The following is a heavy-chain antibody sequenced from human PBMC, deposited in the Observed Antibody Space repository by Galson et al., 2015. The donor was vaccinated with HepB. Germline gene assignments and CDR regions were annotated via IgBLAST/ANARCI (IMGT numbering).Heavy chain of an antibody. CDR3: ARSSLGYCSGGSCYWDY. CDR2: IDWDDDK. Sequence: PALVKPTQTLTLTCTFSGFSLSTSGVGVGWIRQPPGKALEWLARIDWDDDKFYSTSLKTRLTISKDTSKNQVVLTMTNMDPVDTATYYCARSSLGYCSGGSCYWDYWGQGTLVTVSS. V-gene: IGHV2-70*04. D-gene: IGHD2-15*01. J-gene: IGHJ4*02. CDR1: GFSLSTSGVG.